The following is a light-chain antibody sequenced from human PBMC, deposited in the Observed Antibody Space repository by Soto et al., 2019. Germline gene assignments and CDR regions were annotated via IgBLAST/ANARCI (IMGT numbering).Light chain of an antibody. CDR3: QQLNSYPLT. CDR2: GAS. Sequence: DIQLTQSPSFLSASVGDRVTITCRASQGISSDLAWYQQKPGKAPKLLTYGASTLQGGVSARFSGSGSGTEFTLTISSLQTADLATYYCQQLNSYPLTFGGGTKVEIK. J-gene: IGKJ4*01. V-gene: IGKV1-9*01. CDR1: QGISSD.